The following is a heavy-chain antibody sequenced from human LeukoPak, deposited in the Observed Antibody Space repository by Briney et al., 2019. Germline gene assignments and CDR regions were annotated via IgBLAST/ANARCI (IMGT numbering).Heavy chain of an antibody. J-gene: IGHJ4*02. V-gene: IGHV3-30*18. CDR3: AKDLRAFRGSGGPYVDN. CDR2: ISYDGSHK. Sequence: PGRSLRLSCAASGFTFSNYGMHWVRQAPGKGLEWVALISYDGSHKSYADSVKGRSTISRDTSRNTLSLQMSSLRTEDTAVYYCAKDLRAFRGSGGPYVDNWGQGTLVTVSS. D-gene: IGHD3-10*01. CDR1: GFTFSNYG.